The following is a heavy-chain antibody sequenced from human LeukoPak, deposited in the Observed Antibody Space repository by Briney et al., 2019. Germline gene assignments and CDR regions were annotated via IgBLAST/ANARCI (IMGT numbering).Heavy chain of an antibody. CDR2: INPNSGGT. J-gene: IGHJ4*02. CDR3: ARDAVEYYYGSGSYGTDY. CDR1: GYTFTSYY. D-gene: IGHD3-10*01. V-gene: IGHV1-2*02. Sequence: GASVKVSCKASGYTFTSYYMHWVRQAPGQGLEWMGWINPNSGGTNYAQKFQGRVTMTRDTSISTAYMELSRLRSDDTAVYYCARDAVEYYYGSGSYGTDYWGQGTLVTVSS.